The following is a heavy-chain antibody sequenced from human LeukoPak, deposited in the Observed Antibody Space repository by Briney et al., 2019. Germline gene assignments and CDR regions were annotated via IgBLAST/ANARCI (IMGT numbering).Heavy chain of an antibody. D-gene: IGHD2-15*01. CDR3: VRHCCSSPSKRTFDI. V-gene: IGHV4-39*01. J-gene: IGHJ3*02. CDR1: GDSIRSSDYY. CDR2: ISDGGST. Sequence: SETLSLTCTVSGDSIRSSDYYWGCIRQSPGKGLEWIGTISDGGSTYYNPSLKSRIVISVDTSKNQFSLQLSSVTAADTAVYYCVRHCCSSPSKRTFDIWGQGTLVAVSS.